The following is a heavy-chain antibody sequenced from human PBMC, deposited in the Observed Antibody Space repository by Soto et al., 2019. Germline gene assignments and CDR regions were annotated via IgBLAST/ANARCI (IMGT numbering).Heavy chain of an antibody. V-gene: IGHV4-30-2*01. Sequence: SETLSLTCAVSGGSISSGGYSWSWIRQPPGKGLEWIGYIYHSGSTYYNPSLKSRVTISVDRSKNQFSLKLSSVTAADTAVYYCARAGNSFFDFDYWGQGTLVTVS. CDR1: GGSISSGGYS. CDR2: IYHSGST. CDR3: ARAGNSFFDFDY. J-gene: IGHJ4*02. D-gene: IGHD3-3*02.